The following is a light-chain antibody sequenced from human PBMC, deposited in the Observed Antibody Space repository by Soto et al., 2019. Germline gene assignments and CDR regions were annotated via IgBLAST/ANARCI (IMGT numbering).Light chain of an antibody. CDR2: ATS. Sequence: EIVLTQSPGTLSLSPGDRVTLSCRASQSVSSNYLAWYQQKPGQAPRLLIYATSSRATGIPDRFSGSGSGTDLHLTLSRLGAEDFAMSSCQQYGDYNSPRYSFGQGTRLEI. CDR1: QSVSSNY. CDR3: QQYGDYNSPRYS. V-gene: IGKV3-20*01. J-gene: IGKJ2*03.